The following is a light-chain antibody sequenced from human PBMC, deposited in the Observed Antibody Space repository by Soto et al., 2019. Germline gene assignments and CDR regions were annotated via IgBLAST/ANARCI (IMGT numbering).Light chain of an antibody. CDR1: PSFSGSN. CDR3: QQYGDSPAT. V-gene: IGKV3-20*01. CDR2: GAS. J-gene: IGKJ3*01. Sequence: EIVLTQSPGTLSFSPAERAILSLSVSPSFSGSNLAWYQQKPGQAPRLVIYGASSRATGIPDRFSGSGSGTDFTLTISRLEPEDFAVYYCQQYGDSPATFGPGTKVDIK.